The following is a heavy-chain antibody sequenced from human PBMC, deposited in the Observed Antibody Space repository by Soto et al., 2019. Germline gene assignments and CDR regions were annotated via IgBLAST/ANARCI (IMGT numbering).Heavy chain of an antibody. V-gene: IGHV3-23*01. CDR2: ISGSGGST. D-gene: IGHD3-3*01. CDR3: AKDGETPDITIFGVVPPRYMDV. Sequence: GGSLRLSCAASGFTFSSYAMSWVRQAPGKGLEWVSAISGSGGSTYYADSVKGRFTISRDNSKNTLYLQMNSLRAEGTAVYYCAKDGETPDITIFGVVPPRYMDVWGKGTTVTVSS. J-gene: IGHJ6*03. CDR1: GFTFSSYA.